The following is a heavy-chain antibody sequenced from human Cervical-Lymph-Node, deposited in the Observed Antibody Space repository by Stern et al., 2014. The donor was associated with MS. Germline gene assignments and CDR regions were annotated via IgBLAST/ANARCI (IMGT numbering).Heavy chain of an antibody. V-gene: IGHV3-30*18. Sequence: VQLEESGGGVVQPGRSLRLSCEASGFIFTNYGMHWVRQAPGKGLDWVAVISDDGSVKYYSASAKGRFAISRDNSKQTVHLQMNSLAPEDTGLYYCAKAKRGYFGHIDFWGQGTLVSVSS. CDR2: ISDDGSVK. J-gene: IGHJ4*02. CDR3: AKAKRGYFGHIDF. D-gene: IGHD3-9*01. CDR1: GFIFTNYG.